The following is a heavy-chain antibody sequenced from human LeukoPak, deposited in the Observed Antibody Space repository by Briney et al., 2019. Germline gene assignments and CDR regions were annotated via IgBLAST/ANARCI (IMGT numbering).Heavy chain of an antibody. CDR3: ARDTAGARQWSLPLPGGYFDL. J-gene: IGHJ2*01. V-gene: IGHV1-69*04. D-gene: IGHD3-22*01. CDR1: GGTFSSYA. Sequence: SVKVSCKASGGTFSSYAISWVRQAPGQGLEWMGRIIPILGIANYAQKFQGRVTITADKSTSTAYMELSSLRSEDTAVYYCARDTAGARQWSLPLPGGYFDLWGRGTLVTVSS. CDR2: IIPILGIA.